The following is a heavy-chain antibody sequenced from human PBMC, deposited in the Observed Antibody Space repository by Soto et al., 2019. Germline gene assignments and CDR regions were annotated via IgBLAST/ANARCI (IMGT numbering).Heavy chain of an antibody. CDR1: GDSISSSNW. Sequence: SDTLSLTCAVSGDSISSSNWWGWIRQPPGKGLEWIGYIYYSGTTYYNPSLKSRVTMSVDTSKNQFSLKLSSVTAADTAVYYCARGRIQLWYPFDYWGQGTLVTVS. V-gene: IGHV4-28*03. D-gene: IGHD5-18*01. CDR3: ARGRIQLWYPFDY. CDR2: IYYSGTT. J-gene: IGHJ4*02.